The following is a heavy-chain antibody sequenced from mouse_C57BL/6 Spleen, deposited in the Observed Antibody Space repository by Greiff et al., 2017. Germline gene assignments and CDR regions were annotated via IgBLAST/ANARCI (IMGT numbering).Heavy chain of an antibody. Sequence: ESGPGLVKPSQSLSLTCSVTGYSITSGYYWNWIRQFPGNKLEWMGYISYDGSNNYNPSLKNRISITRDTSKNQFFLKLNSVTTEDTATYYCARDYYYGSSPGYWGQGTTLTVSS. CDR2: ISYDGSN. CDR3: ARDYYYGSSPGY. J-gene: IGHJ2*01. D-gene: IGHD1-1*01. CDR1: GYSITSGYY. V-gene: IGHV3-6*01.